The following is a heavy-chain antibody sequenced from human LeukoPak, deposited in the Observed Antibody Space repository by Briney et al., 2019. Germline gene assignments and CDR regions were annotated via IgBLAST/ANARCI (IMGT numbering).Heavy chain of an antibody. CDR3: ARWYNRDHYYFDY. D-gene: IGHD1-14*01. CDR2: IIPIFGTA. V-gene: IGHV1-69*13. J-gene: IGHJ4*02. Sequence: SVKVSCKASGYTFSSYGISWVRQAPGQGLEWMGGIIPIFGTANYAQKFQGRVTITADESTSTAYMEVSSLRSEDTAVYYCARWYNRDHYYFDYWGQGTLVTVSS. CDR1: GYTFSSYG.